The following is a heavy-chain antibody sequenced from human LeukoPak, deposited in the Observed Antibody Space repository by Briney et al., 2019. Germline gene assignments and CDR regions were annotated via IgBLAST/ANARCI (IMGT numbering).Heavy chain of an antibody. V-gene: IGHV3-73*01. Sequence: GGSLRLSCAASGFTFSSYAMHWVRQASGKGLEWVGRIRSKANSYATAYAASVKGRFTISRDDSKNTAYLQMNSLKTEDTAVYYCTLTYYYDSSGYSRGYWGQGTLVTVSS. J-gene: IGHJ4*02. CDR2: IRSKANSYAT. CDR1: GFTFSSYA. D-gene: IGHD3-22*01. CDR3: TLTYYYDSSGYSRGY.